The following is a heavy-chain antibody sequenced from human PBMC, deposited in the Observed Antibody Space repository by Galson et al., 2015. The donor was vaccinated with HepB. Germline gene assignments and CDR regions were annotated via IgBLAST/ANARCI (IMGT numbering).Heavy chain of an antibody. J-gene: IGHJ4*02. CDR3: ARGHGDIVARPNRGIAAAGDY. Sequence: TLSLTCAVYGGSFSGYYWSWIRQPPGKGLEWIGEINHSGSTNYNPSLKSRVTISVDTSKNQFSLKLSSVTAADTAVYYCARGHGDIVARPNRGIAAAGDYWGQGTLVTVSS. V-gene: IGHV4-34*01. CDR1: GGSFSGYY. D-gene: IGHD6-13*01. CDR2: INHSGST.